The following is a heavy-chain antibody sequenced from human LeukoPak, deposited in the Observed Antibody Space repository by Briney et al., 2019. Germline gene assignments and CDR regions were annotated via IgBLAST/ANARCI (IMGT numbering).Heavy chain of an antibody. V-gene: IGHV1-69*04. Sequence: SVKVSCKASGGTFSSYAISWVRQAPGQGLEWMGRIIPILGIANYAQKFQGRVTITADKSTSTAYMELSSLRSEDTAVYYCARDFSFSSTSCSPNFQHWGQGTLVTVSS. CDR1: GGTFSSYA. CDR2: IIPILGIA. D-gene: IGHD2-2*01. J-gene: IGHJ1*01. CDR3: ARDFSFSSTSCSPNFQH.